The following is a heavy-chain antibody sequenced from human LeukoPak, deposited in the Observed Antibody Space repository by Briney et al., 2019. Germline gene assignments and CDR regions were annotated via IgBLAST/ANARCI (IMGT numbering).Heavy chain of an antibody. V-gene: IGHV3-23*01. J-gene: IGHJ4*02. CDR1: GFPFSSYA. Sequence: GGSLRLSCAASGFPFSSYAMSWVRQAPGKGLEWVSAINGTGTDTYYADSVKGRFTISRDSSKNTLYLQMNSLRAEDTAVYYCAKGSGSSGWEPFDYWGQGTLVTVSS. CDR3: AKGSGSSGWEPFDY. D-gene: IGHD6-19*01. CDR2: INGTGTDT.